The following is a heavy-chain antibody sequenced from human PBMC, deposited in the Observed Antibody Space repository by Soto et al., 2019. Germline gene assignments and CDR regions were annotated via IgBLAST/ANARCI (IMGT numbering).Heavy chain of an antibody. Sequence: EVQLVESGGGLVQPGGSLRLSCAASGFTFSDYYMDWVRQVPGKGLEWLGRTRNKANSYNTEYVASVKGRFIISRDGSKDSMYLQMNSLKTEDTAVYYCARDTGWSYDYWGQGVLVTVSS. CDR2: TRNKANSYNT. V-gene: IGHV3-72*01. J-gene: IGHJ4*02. CDR3: ARDTGWSYDY. CDR1: GFTFSDYY. D-gene: IGHD1-26*01.